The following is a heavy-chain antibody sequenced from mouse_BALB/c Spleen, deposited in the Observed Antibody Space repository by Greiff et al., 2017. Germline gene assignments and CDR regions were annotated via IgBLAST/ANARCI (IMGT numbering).Heavy chain of an antibody. Sequence: VQLKQSGPELVKPGASVKISCKASGYSFTGYFMNWVMQSHGKSLEWIGRINPYNGDTFYNQKFKGKATLTVDKSSSTAHMELRSLASEDSAVYYCARMGDITTVSMDYWGQGTSVTVSS. CDR1: GYSFTGYF. D-gene: IGHD1-1*01. CDR3: ARMGDITTVSMDY. CDR2: INPYNGDT. V-gene: IGHV1-20*02. J-gene: IGHJ4*01.